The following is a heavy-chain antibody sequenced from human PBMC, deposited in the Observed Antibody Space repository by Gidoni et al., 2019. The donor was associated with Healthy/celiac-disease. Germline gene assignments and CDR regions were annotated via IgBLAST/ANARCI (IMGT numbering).Heavy chain of an antibody. CDR2: ISYDGSNK. V-gene: IGHV3-30*18. Sequence: QVQLVESGGGVVQPGRYLRLSCAASGFTFSSYGMHWVRQAPGKGLEWVAVISYDGSNKYYADSVKGRFTISRDNSKNTLYLQMNSLRAEDTAVYYCAKDELAAAGHFDYWGQGTLVTVSS. D-gene: IGHD6-13*01. CDR3: AKDELAAAGHFDY. J-gene: IGHJ4*02. CDR1: GFTFSSYG.